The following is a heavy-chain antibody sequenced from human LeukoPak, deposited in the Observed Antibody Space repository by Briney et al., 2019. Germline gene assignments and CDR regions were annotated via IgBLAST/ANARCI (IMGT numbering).Heavy chain of an antibody. J-gene: IGHJ4*02. V-gene: IGHV5-51*01. CDR3: AIRYSGTYSDY. CDR1: GYNFPNHW. Sequence: GESLKISCKGSGYNFPNHWIGWVRQMPGKGLEWMGIIYPDDSDTKYSPSFQGQVTISADTSISTAYLQWSSLKASDTAMYYCAIRYSGTYSDYWGQGTLVTVSS. D-gene: IGHD1-26*01. CDR2: IYPDDSDT.